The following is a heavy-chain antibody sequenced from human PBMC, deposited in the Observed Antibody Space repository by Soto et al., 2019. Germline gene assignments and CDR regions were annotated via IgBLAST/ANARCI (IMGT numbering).Heavy chain of an antibody. CDR1: GGTFSSYA. D-gene: IGHD4-17*01. CDR2: IIPIFGTA. J-gene: IGHJ6*02. V-gene: IGHV1-69*13. Sequence: GASVKVSCKASGGTFSSYAISWVRQAPGQGLEWMGGIIPIFGTANYAQKFQGRVTITADESTSTAYMELSSLRSEDTAVYYCARVQRIYGKPVETPNYYYYGMDVWGQVTTVTVSS. CDR3: ARVQRIYGKPVETPNYYYYGMDV.